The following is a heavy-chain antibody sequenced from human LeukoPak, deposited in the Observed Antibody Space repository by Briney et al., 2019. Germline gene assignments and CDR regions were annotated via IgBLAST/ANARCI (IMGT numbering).Heavy chain of an antibody. Sequence: AGGSLRLSCAASEFAFSTYNMSWVRQAPGKGLEWVSAISGSGGSTYYADSVKGRFTISRDNAKNSLYLQMNSLRAEDTAVYYCARDYYDSSGYPYWGQGTLVTVSS. D-gene: IGHD3-22*01. CDR2: ISGSGGST. J-gene: IGHJ4*02. CDR3: ARDYYDSSGYPY. V-gene: IGHV3-23*01. CDR1: EFAFSTYN.